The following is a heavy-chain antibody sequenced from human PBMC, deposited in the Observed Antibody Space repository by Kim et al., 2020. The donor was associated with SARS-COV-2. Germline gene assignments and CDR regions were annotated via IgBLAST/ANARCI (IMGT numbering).Heavy chain of an antibody. CDR1: GYTLTELS. V-gene: IGHV1-24*01. D-gene: IGHD3-10*01. CDR2: FDPEDGET. J-gene: IGHJ6*02. Sequence: ASVKVSCKVSGYTLTELSMHWVRQAPGKGLEWMGGFDPEDGETIYAQKFQGRVTMTEDTSTDTAYMELSSLRSEDTAVYYCATVAVDYYGSGSYYTPPPRNYYYCGMDVWGQGTTVTVSS. CDR3: ATVAVDYYGSGSYYTPPPRNYYYCGMDV.